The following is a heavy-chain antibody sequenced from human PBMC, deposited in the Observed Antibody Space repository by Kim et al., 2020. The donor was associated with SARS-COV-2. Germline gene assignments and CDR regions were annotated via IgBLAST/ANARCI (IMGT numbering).Heavy chain of an antibody. CDR2: ISTYGGSS. Sequence: GGSLRLFCTASKFNFSAYAMHWVRQAPGQGLQYVSGISTYGGSSYHANSVNGRFTVSRDNSKNTLYLQRGSLTAEDMAVYYCARSGRPSGDYDFWTGYGMDVWGQGTTVTVSS. D-gene: IGHD3-3*01. CDR3: ARSGRPSGDYDFWTGYGMDV. J-gene: IGHJ6*02. V-gene: IGHV3-64*01. CDR1: KFNFSAYA.